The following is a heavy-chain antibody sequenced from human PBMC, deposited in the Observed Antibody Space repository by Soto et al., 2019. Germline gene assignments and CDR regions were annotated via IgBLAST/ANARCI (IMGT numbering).Heavy chain of an antibody. D-gene: IGHD3-9*01. CDR3: AKASPYDILSGYFDH. Sequence: SLRLSCAASGFTFDDYAMHWVRQAPGKGLEWVSGISWNSNSIGYADSVKGRFTISRDNAKNSLYLQMNSLRAEDTALYYCAKASPYDILSGYFDHWGQGTLVTVSS. V-gene: IGHV3-9*01. CDR2: ISWNSNSI. CDR1: GFTFDDYA. J-gene: IGHJ4*02.